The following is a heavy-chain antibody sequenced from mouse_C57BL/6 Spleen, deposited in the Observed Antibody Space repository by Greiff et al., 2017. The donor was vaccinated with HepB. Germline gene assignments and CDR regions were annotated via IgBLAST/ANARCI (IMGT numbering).Heavy chain of an antibody. D-gene: IGHD2-5*01. V-gene: IGHV5-6*01. Sequence: EVNVVESGGDLVKPGGSLKLSCAASGFTFSSYGMSWVRQTPDKRLEWVATISSGGSYTYYPDSVKGRFTISRDNAKNTLYLQMSSLKSEDTAMYYCARRHSKGAMDYWGQGTSVTVSS. CDR3: ARRHSKGAMDY. CDR2: ISSGGSYT. J-gene: IGHJ4*01. CDR1: GFTFSSYG.